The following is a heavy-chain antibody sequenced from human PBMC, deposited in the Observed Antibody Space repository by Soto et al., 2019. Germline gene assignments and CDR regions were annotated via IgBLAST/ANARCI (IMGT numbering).Heavy chain of an antibody. J-gene: IGHJ4*02. V-gene: IGHV1-8*01. CDR3: ARRAETNGWNGFGADKYYFDF. CDR1: GYTLTELS. CDR2: LNPNTGDS. D-gene: IGHD1-1*01. Sequence: ASVKVSCKVSGYTLTELSMHWVRQATGQGLEWMGWLNPNTGDSGYAQKFQGRITVTSDTSINTVHMELSSLRSEDTAVYYCARRAETNGWNGFGADKYYFDFWGQGTLVTVSS.